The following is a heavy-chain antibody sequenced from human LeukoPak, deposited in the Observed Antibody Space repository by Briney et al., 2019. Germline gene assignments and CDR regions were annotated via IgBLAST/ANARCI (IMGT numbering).Heavy chain of an antibody. CDR2: ISEDGGRT. CDR3: AKDMARQWPTGAGY. D-gene: IGHD6-19*01. Sequence: PGGSLRLSCAASGFTFGDYVMHWVRQAPGKGLEWVSLISEDGGRTYYGDSVKGRFTISRDNTKNSLYLQMNSLRTEDTALYYCAKDMARQWPTGAGYWGQGTLVTVSS. CDR1: GFTFGDYV. J-gene: IGHJ4*02. V-gene: IGHV3-43*02.